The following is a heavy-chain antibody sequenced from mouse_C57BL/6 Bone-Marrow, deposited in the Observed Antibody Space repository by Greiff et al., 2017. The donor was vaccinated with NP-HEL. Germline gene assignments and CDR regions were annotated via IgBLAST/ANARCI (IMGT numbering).Heavy chain of an antibody. V-gene: IGHV1-64*01. D-gene: IGHD3-2*02. Sequence: QVQLQQPGAELVKPGASVKLSCKASGYTFTSYWMHWVKQRPGQGLEWIGMIHPNSGSANDNEKFKSKATLTVDKSSSTAYMQLSSLTSEDSAVYYCATVQAPYAMDYWGQGTSVTVSS. CDR2: IHPNSGSA. J-gene: IGHJ4*01. CDR3: ATVQAPYAMDY. CDR1: GYTFTSYW.